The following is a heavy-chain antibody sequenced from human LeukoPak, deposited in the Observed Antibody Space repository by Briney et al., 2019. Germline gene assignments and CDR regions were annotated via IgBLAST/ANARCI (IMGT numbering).Heavy chain of an antibody. Sequence: GASVKVSCKASGYTFTGYYMHWVRQAPGQGLEWMGWINPNSGGTNYAQKFQGWVTMTRDTSISTAYMELSRLRSDDTAVYYCATSPATSDYYDSSAALDYWGQGTLVTVSS. D-gene: IGHD3-22*01. CDR2: INPNSGGT. CDR3: ATSPATSDYYDSSAALDY. V-gene: IGHV1-2*04. CDR1: GYTFTGYY. J-gene: IGHJ4*02.